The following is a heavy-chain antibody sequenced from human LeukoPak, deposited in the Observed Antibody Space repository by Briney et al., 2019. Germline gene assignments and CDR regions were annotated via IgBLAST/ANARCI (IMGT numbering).Heavy chain of an antibody. Sequence: ASVKVSCKASGYTFTSYYMHWVRQAPGQGLEWMGIINPSGGSTSYAQKFQGRVTTTRDTSTSTVYMELSSLRSEDTAVYYCARDKYCSSTSCYHFDYWGQGTLVTVSS. CDR1: GYTFTSYY. J-gene: IGHJ4*02. D-gene: IGHD2-2*01. CDR3: ARDKYCSSTSCYHFDY. V-gene: IGHV1-46*01. CDR2: INPSGGST.